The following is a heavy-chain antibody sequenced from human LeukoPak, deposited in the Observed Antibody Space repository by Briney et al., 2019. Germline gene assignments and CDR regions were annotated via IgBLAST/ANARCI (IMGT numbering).Heavy chain of an antibody. D-gene: IGHD3-10*01. V-gene: IGHV3-30*04. J-gene: IGHJ4*02. Sequence: GGSLRLSCAASGFTFSNYAMHWVRQAPGKGLEWVTIISSYGKNNYYYADSVRGRFTISRDNSKNTLYLQMNGLRAEDTALYYWALPWFGDLKDWGQGTRVTVSS. CDR2: ISSYGKNNY. CDR3: ALPWFGDLKD. CDR1: GFTFSNYA.